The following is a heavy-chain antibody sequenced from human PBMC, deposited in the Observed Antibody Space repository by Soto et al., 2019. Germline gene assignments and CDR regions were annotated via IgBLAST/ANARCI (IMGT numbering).Heavy chain of an antibody. J-gene: IGHJ6*02. V-gene: IGHV3-33*01. D-gene: IGHD3-16*01. CDR2: IWYDGSKK. CDR1: GFTLSNVG. Sequence: QVQLVESGGGVVQPGGSLRLSCTASGFTLSNVGMHWVRQAPGKGLEWVAIIWYDGSKKVYGDSVKGRFTISRDTSKKTLYLQMNNVIAEDTAVYYCARDEHMIGVVRYGMHVWGQVTTVTVSS. CDR3: ARDEHMIGVVRYGMHV.